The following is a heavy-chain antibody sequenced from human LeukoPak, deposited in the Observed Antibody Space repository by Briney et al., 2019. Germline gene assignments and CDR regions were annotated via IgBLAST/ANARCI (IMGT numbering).Heavy chain of an antibody. CDR3: ARATLGDYYDSSGYYYGNYYYYMDV. Sequence: GASVKVSCKASGYTFTGYYMHWVRQAPGQGLEWMGGIIPIFGTANYAQKFQGRVTITADESTSTAYMELSSLRSEDTAVYYCARATLGDYYDSSGYYYGNYYYYMDVWGKGTTVTVSS. D-gene: IGHD3-22*01. J-gene: IGHJ6*03. CDR2: IIPIFGTA. CDR1: GYTFTGYY. V-gene: IGHV1-69*13.